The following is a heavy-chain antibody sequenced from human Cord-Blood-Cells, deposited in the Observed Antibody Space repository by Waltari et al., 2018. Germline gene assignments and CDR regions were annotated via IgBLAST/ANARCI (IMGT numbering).Heavy chain of an antibody. CDR2: IYYSGST. Sequence: QLQLQESGPGLVKPSETLSLTCTVSGGSISSSSYYWGGIRQPPGKGLEWIGSIYYSGSTYYNPSLKSRVTISVDTSKNQFSLKLSSVTAADTAVYYCAGGSTGTTAFDIWGQGTMVTVSS. CDR3: AGGSTGTTAFDI. J-gene: IGHJ3*02. D-gene: IGHD1-7*01. CDR1: GGSISSSSYY. V-gene: IGHV4-39*01.